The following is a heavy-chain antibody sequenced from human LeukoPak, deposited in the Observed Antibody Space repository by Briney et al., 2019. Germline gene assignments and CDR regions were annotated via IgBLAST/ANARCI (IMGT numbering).Heavy chain of an antibody. CDR1: GYAISSGYY. J-gene: IGHJ6*03. V-gene: IGHV4-38-2*02. D-gene: IGHD2-2*01. CDR3: ARTTEGYCSSASCFGFSYSYYMDV. CDR2: FYHSGST. Sequence: SETLSLTCTVSGYAISSGYYWGWIRQPPGKGLEWIGSFYHSGSTYYKPSLKSRVTISVDTSNNHFSLKLSSVIAADTAVYYCARTTEGYCSSASCFGFSYSYYMDVWGKGTTVTISS.